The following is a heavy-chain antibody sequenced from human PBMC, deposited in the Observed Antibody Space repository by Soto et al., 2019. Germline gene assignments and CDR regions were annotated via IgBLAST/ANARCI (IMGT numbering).Heavy chain of an antibody. Sequence: PXESLKISWKCSGNRFTTYWIGLVLQMPGKGLEWMGIIYPGDFDTRYSPSFQGQVTISVDNSTSTAYLQWSSLKASDTAMYYCSRDRWAFVDPLHFDSWGQGTLVTVSS. V-gene: IGHV5-51*01. J-gene: IGHJ4*02. CDR2: IYPGDFDT. D-gene: IGHD3-3*02. CDR3: SRDRWAFVDPLHFDS. CDR1: GNRFTTYW.